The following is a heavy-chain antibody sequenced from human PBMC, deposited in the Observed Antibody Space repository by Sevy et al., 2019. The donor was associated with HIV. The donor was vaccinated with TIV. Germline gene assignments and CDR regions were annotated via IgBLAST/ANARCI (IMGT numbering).Heavy chain of an antibody. J-gene: IGHJ3*02. CDR1: GGSIRTCL. V-gene: IGHV4-59*08. CDR3: ARPDSSGWSGAFDI. D-gene: IGHD6-19*01. CDR2: IFYGGSA. Sequence: SETLSLTCTVSGGSIRTCLWTWIRQPPGKGLEYIGNIFYGGSANYNPSLKSRVTISVGTSTSQLSLRLSSVTAADTAVYYGARPDSSGWSGAFDIWGQGTMVTVSS.